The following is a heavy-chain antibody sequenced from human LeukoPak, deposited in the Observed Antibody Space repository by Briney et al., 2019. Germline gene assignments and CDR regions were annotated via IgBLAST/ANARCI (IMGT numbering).Heavy chain of an antibody. CDR2: ISGNGDST. CDR1: GFTFNNYA. J-gene: IGHJ4*02. D-gene: IGHD1-26*01. Sequence: PGGSLRLSCAASGFTFNNYAMSWVRQAPGKGLEWVSAISGNGDSTFYADSVKGRFTISRDNSKNTLYLHINSLRAEDTATYYRAKDGGGNYGSFDYWGQGTLVTVSS. CDR3: AKDGGGNYGSFDY. V-gene: IGHV3-23*01.